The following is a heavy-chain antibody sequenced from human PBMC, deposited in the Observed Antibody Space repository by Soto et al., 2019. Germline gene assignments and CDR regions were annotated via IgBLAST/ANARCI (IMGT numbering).Heavy chain of an antibody. Sequence: QITLKESGPTLVKPTQTLTLTCTFSGFSLSTRGVAVGWFRPPPGKALEWLALIYWDEDNWYSPSLKSSLTIPTDTSTQQLVLTMTYPDPVDTATYYCAHTPRGYAYYFDYWGQGTLVTVSS. J-gene: IGHJ4*02. CDR2: IYWDEDN. V-gene: IGHV2-5*02. D-gene: IGHD5-12*01. CDR1: GFSLSTRGVA. CDR3: AHTPRGYAYYFDY.